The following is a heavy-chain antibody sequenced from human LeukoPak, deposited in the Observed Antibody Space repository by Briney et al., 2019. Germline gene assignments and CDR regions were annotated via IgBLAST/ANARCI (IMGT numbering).Heavy chain of an antibody. V-gene: IGHV4-39*01. D-gene: IGHD1-26*01. CDR3: ARSPGRSGSYHEDYYYMDV. Sequence: PSETLSLTCTVSGGSISSSGHYWGWIRQPPGKGLEWIGNIYYSGSTQYNPSLKSRVTISVDTPKNQFSLKLSSVTAADTAVYYCARSPGRSGSYHEDYYYMDVWGKGTTVTVSS. J-gene: IGHJ6*03. CDR1: GGSISSSGHY. CDR2: IYYSGST.